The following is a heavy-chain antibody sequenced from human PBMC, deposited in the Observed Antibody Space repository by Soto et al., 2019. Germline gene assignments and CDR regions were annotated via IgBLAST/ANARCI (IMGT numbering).Heavy chain of an antibody. CDR3: ARGPTEHWYFDL. CDR2: IIPIFGTA. J-gene: IGHJ2*01. D-gene: IGHD1-1*01. V-gene: IGHV1-69*01. Sequence: QVQLVQSGAEVKKPGSSVKVSCTASGGTCSSYAISWVRQAPGQGLEWMGGIIPIFGTANYAQKFQGRVTITADESTSTAYMELSSLRSEDTAAYYCARGPTEHWYFDLWGRGTLVTVSS. CDR1: GGTCSSYA.